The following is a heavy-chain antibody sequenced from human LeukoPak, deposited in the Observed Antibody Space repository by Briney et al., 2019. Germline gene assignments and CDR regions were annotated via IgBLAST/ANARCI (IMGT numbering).Heavy chain of an antibody. CDR1: GGSISSGSYY. V-gene: IGHV4-61*02. Sequence: PSETLSLTCTVSGGSISSGSYYWSWIRQPAGKGLEWIGRIYTSGSTNYNPSLKSRVTISVDTSKNHFSLKLTSVTAADTAVYYCARDPKNYGDFRGWFDPWGQGTLVTVPS. CDR3: ARDPKNYGDFRGWFDP. J-gene: IGHJ5*02. D-gene: IGHD4-17*01. CDR2: IYTSGST.